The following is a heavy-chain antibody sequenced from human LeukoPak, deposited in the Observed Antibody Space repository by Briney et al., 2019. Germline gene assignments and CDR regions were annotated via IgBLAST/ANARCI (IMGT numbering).Heavy chain of an antibody. Sequence: SETLSLTCTVSGGSITSHYWSWIRQPPGKGLEWIGYIYYSGNTVDYNPSLKGRATISLDTSRTQFSLQLTSVTAADTAVYYCARGYLGRVEATNWIDPWGQGTLVTVSS. V-gene: IGHV4-59*11. CDR3: ARGYLGRVEATNWIDP. CDR1: GGSITSHY. CDR2: IYYSGNTV. D-gene: IGHD1-26*01. J-gene: IGHJ5*02.